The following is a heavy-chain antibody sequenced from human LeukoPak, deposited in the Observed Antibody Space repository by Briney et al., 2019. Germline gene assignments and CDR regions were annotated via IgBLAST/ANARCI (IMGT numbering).Heavy chain of an antibody. D-gene: IGHD6-13*01. J-gene: IGHJ3*02. Sequence: ASVKVSCKASGYTFTSYGISWVRQAPGQGLEWMGIINPSGGSTSYAQKFQGRVTMTRDTATSTVYMELSSLRSEDTAVYYCARGKTDSTAAFDIWGQGTMVTVSS. CDR2: INPSGGST. V-gene: IGHV1-46*01. CDR1: GYTFTSYG. CDR3: ARGKTDSTAAFDI.